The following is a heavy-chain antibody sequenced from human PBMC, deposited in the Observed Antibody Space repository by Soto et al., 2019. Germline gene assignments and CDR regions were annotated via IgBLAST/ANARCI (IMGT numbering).Heavy chain of an antibody. Sequence: EVQLVESGGGLVQPGGSLRLSCAASGFTFSSYEMNWVRQAPGKGLEWVSYISSSGSTIYYADSVKGRFTISRDKAKNSLYLQINSLRAEDTAVYYCARVDSSSWSSPLDYWGQGTLVTVSS. J-gene: IGHJ4*02. D-gene: IGHD6-13*01. CDR3: ARVDSSSWSSPLDY. CDR1: GFTFSSYE. CDR2: ISSSGSTI. V-gene: IGHV3-48*03.